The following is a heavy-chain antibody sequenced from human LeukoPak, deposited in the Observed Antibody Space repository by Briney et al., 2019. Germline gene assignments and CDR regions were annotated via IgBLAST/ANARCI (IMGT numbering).Heavy chain of an antibody. J-gene: IGHJ4*02. V-gene: IGHV4-59*08. Sequence: SETLSLTCTVSNDSIKDYYWNWIRQPPGRGLEWIGFISNSGSTNYNPSLKSRVTISIDTSKNQFSLKLSSVTAADTAVYYCASSFYGSGSPSDYWGQGTLVTVSS. D-gene: IGHD3-10*01. CDR2: ISNSGST. CDR3: ASSFYGSGSPSDY. CDR1: NDSIKDYY.